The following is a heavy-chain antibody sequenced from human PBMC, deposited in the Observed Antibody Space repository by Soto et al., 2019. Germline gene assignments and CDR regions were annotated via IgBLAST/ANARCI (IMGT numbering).Heavy chain of an antibody. CDR1: GGTFSSYA. V-gene: IGHV1-69*01. CDR2: IVPIFGVA. Sequence: QVQLVQSGAEVKKPGSSVKVSCKESGGTFSSYAIAWVRQAPGQGLEWMGGIVPIFGVANYAHKFQGRVALTEDEATNTAYLGLSSVRSDDTAVYYCAMAAHSRSNWNDVGNWFEPWGPGTLVTVPS. CDR3: AMAAHSRSNWNDVGNWFEP. J-gene: IGHJ5*02. D-gene: IGHD1-1*01.